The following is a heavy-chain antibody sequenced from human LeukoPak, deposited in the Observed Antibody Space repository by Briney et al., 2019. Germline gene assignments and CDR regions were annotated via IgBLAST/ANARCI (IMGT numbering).Heavy chain of an antibody. CDR3: ARLQVGYYHYGMDV. D-gene: IGHD3-10*01. CDR1: GGSISSYY. CDR2: IYYSGST. V-gene: IGHV4-59*08. J-gene: IGHJ6*02. Sequence: SETLSLTCTVSGGSISSYYWSWIRQPPGKGLEWIGYIYYSGSTNYNPSLKSRVTISVDTSKNQFSLKLSSVTAADTAVYYCARLQVGYYHYGMDVWGQGTTVTVSS.